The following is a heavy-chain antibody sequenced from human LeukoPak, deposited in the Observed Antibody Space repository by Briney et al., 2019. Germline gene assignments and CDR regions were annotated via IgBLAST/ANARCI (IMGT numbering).Heavy chain of an antibody. V-gene: IGHV1-18*01. D-gene: IGHD3-9*01. CDR3: ARALSVDDILTGYSRD. Sequence: AAVKVSFKASCYTFTSYGISLVRQAPGQGLEWIGWISAYNGNTNYAQKLQGRVTMTTDTSTSTAYMELRSMSPDDTAVYYCARALSVDDILTGYSRDWGQGTLVIVSS. CDR2: ISAYNGNT. CDR1: CYTFTSYG. J-gene: IGHJ4*02.